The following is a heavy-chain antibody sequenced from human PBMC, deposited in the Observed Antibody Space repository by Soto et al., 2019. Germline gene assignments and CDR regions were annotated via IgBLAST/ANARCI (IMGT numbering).Heavy chain of an antibody. CDR2: MNPNSGNT. J-gene: IGHJ5*02. CDR1: GYTFTKYD. V-gene: IGHV1-8*01. CDR3: ATAGASGSYYTRDNWFDP. D-gene: IGHD3-10*01. Sequence: ASVKVSCKASGYTFTKYDINWVRQAPGQGLEWMGWMNPNSGNTGYAQKFQGRVTMTRSTSLDTAYMELSSLRSEDTAVYYCATAGASGSYYTRDNWFDPWGQGTLVTVSS.